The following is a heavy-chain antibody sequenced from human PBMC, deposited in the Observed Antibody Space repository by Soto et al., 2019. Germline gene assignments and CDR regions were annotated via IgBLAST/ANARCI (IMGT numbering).Heavy chain of an antibody. CDR3: AKNILGDGGYGGY. D-gene: IGHD5-12*01. V-gene: IGHV3-23*01. CDR2: ISGSGGST. J-gene: IGHJ4*02. CDR1: GFTYSSYA. Sequence: EVQLLESGGGLVQPGGSLRLSCAASGFTYSSYAMSWVRQAPGKGLEWVSAISGSGGSTYYADSVKGRFTISRDNSMNTLYLQLNSLRAGDTAVYDCAKNILGDGGYGGYWGQGTLVTVSS.